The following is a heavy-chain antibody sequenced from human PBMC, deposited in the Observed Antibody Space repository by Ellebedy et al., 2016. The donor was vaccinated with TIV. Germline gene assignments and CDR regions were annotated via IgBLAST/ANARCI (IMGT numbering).Heavy chain of an antibody. CDR2: ISGSGGST. V-gene: IGHV3-23*01. Sequence: GGSLRLSXAASGFTFSSYAMSWVRQAPGKGLEWVSAISGSGGSTYYADSVKGRFTISRDNSKNTLYLQMNSLRAEDTAVYYCAKRRWVASGYFDYWGQGTLVTVSS. J-gene: IGHJ4*02. D-gene: IGHD5-24*01. CDR1: GFTFSSYA. CDR3: AKRRWVASGYFDY.